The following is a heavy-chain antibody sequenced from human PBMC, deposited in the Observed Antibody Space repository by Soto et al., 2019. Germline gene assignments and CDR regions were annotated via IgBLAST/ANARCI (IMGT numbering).Heavy chain of an antibody. Sequence: ASVKVSCKASGYTFTNYGFSWVRQAPGQGLEWMGWISGYNGNTKYAEKFQGRVTMTTDTSTSTAHMELRSLRSDDTAVYYCARDLELRVCDYWGQGTQVTVSS. CDR1: GYTFTNYG. D-gene: IGHD1-7*01. CDR2: ISGYNGNT. J-gene: IGHJ4*02. CDR3: ARDLELRVCDY. V-gene: IGHV1-18*01.